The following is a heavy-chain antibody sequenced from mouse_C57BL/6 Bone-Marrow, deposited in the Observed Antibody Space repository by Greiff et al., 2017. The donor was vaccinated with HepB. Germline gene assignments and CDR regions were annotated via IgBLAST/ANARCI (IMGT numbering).Heavy chain of an antibody. CDR1: GYTFTRYG. CDR2: IYPRSGNT. J-gene: IGHJ3*01. V-gene: IGHV1-81*01. Sequence: QVQLQQSGAELARPGASVKLSCKASGYTFTRYGIRWVTQRTGQCLEWIGEIYPRSGNTYYNEKFKGKATLTADKSSSTAYMELRSLTSEDSAVYVWARLSAWCAYGGQGTLVTVSA. CDR3: ARLSAWCAY.